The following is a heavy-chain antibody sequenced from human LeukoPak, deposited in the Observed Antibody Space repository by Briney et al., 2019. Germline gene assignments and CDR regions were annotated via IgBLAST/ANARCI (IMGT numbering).Heavy chain of an antibody. CDR2: ISGSGGST. CDR1: GFTFSSYA. D-gene: IGHD1-1*01. V-gene: IGHV3-23*01. Sequence: PGGSLRLSCAASGFTFSSYAMSWVRQAPGKGLEWVSAISGSGGSTYYADSVKGRFTISRDNSKNTLYLQMNSLRAEDTAVYYCAKQRTTGTTGGGAFDIWGQGTMVTVSS. J-gene: IGHJ3*02. CDR3: AKQRTTGTTGGGAFDI.